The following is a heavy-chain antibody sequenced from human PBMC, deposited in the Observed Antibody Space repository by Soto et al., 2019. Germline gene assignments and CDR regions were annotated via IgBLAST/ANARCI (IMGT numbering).Heavy chain of an antibody. CDR3: ARSSYYDFWSGYYVGSAVGNYYGMDV. V-gene: IGHV4-59*01. Sequence: PSETLSLTCTVSGGSISSYYWSWIRQPPGKGLEWIGYIYYSGSTNYNPSLKSRVTISVDTSKNQFSLKLSSVTAAGTAVYYCARSSYYDFWSGYYVGSAVGNYYGMDVWGQGTTVTVSS. CDR1: GGSISSYY. CDR2: IYYSGST. D-gene: IGHD3-3*01. J-gene: IGHJ6*02.